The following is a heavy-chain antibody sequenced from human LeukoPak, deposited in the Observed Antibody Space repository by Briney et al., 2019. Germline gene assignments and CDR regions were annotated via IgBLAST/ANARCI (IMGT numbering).Heavy chain of an antibody. CDR1: GYTFINYG. CDR2: VNAYNGDT. J-gene: IGHJ3*02. D-gene: IGHD3-10*01. CDR3: ARVTLHDYGSGRYAFDI. Sequence: PGASVKVSCKASGYTFINYGITWVRQAPGQGLEWMGWVNAYNGDTNYGQNFQGRVTVTTDTSTSTGYMEVKSLRSDDTAVYYCARVTLHDYGSGRYAFDIWGQGTMVTVSS. V-gene: IGHV1-18*01.